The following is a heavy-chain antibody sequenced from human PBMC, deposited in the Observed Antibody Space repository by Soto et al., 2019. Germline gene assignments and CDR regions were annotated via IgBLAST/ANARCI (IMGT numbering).Heavy chain of an antibody. J-gene: IGHJ4*02. V-gene: IGHV3-74*01. CDR3: VRGTSAWSGKDY. D-gene: IGHD3-3*01. CDR1: GFTFSHHW. Sequence: EVQLVESGGGLVQPGGSLRLSCTASGFTFSHHWMHWVRQAPGKGLIWVSRIHVGGSFTDYADSVKGRFTISRDDAKNTLILQMNNLRAEYTAVYYCVRGTSAWSGKDYWGQGTLVTVSS. CDR2: IHVGGSFT.